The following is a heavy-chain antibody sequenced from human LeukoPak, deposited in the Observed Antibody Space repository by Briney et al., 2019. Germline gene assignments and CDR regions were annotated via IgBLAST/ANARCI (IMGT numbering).Heavy chain of an antibody. CDR1: GGSFSGYH. V-gene: IGHV4-34*01. CDR2: INHSGNS. D-gene: IGHD3-10*01. J-gene: IGHJ4*02. CDR3: ARKGRRTSVRGLITTSHHFYDY. Sequence: PSETLSLTCAVYGGSFSGYHWSWIRQPPGKGLEWIAEINHSGNSNYNPSLKSRVTISVDTSKNQVSLNLRSVTAADTAVYYCARKGRRTSVRGLITTSHHFYDYWGQGTLVTVSS.